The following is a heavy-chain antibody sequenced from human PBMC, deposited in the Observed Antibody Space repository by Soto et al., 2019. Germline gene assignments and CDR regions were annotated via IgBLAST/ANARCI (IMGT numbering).Heavy chain of an antibody. V-gene: IGHV4-34*01. CDR2: INHSGST. CDR1: GGSFSGYY. D-gene: IGHD6-6*01. CDR3: ARVVAARPNYYYYGMDV. Sequence: PSETLSLTCAVYGGSFSGYYWSWIRQPPGKGLEWIGEINHSGSTNYNPSLKSRVTISVDTSKNQFSPKLSSVTAADTAVYYCARVVAARPNYYYYGMDVWGQGTTVTVSS. J-gene: IGHJ6*02.